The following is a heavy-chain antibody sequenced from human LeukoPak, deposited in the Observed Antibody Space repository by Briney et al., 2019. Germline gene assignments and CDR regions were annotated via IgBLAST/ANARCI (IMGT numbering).Heavy chain of an antibody. CDR2: IYYNGGT. D-gene: IGHD3-10*01. V-gene: IGHV4-59*12. Sequence: SETLSLTCTVSGGSISSYYWSWIRQPPGKGLEWIGSIYYNGGTYYNPSLKSRITISVTTSKNQFSLRLSSVTAADTAVYYCARDRIIMIRGIIKEPYYFDYWGQGSPVTVSS. CDR3: ARDRIIMIRGIIKEPYYFDY. CDR1: GGSISSYY. J-gene: IGHJ4*02.